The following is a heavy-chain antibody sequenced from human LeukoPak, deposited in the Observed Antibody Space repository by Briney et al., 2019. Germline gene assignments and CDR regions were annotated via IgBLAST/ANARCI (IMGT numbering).Heavy chain of an antibody. CDR2: IKQDGSNK. Sequence: GGSLRLSCAASGFTFSSSWMSWVRQAPGKGLEWVANIKQDGSNKYYADSVKGRFTISRDNSENTLYLQMNSLRAEDTAVYYCARESTQVRFDYWGQGTLVTVSS. D-gene: IGHD3-22*01. V-gene: IGHV3-7*01. CDR1: GFTFSSSW. CDR3: ARESTQVRFDY. J-gene: IGHJ4*02.